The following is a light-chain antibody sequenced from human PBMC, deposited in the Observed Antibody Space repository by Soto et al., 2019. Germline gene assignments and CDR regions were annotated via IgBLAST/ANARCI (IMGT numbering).Light chain of an antibody. CDR3: CSYAGSDD. V-gene: IGLV2-11*01. CDR2: DVS. J-gene: IGLJ1*01. Sequence: QSALTQPRSVSGSPGQSVTISCTGTSSDVGGYNYVSWYQQHPGKAPKLMIYDVSKRPSGVPDRFSGSKSGNTASLTISGLQAEDEADYYCCSYAGSDDFGTGTKVTVL. CDR1: SSDVGGYNY.